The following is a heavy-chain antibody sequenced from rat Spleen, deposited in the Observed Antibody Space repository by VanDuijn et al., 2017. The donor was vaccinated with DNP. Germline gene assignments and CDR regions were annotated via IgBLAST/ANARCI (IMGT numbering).Heavy chain of an antibody. CDR2: INYSGST. J-gene: IGHJ2*01. CDR3: ARSYYDGSYYYGN. Sequence: EVQLQESGPGLVKPSQSLSLTCSVTDYSITSNYWAWIRKFPGNKMEWMGYINYSGSTGYNPSLKSRISITRDTSRNQFFLQVNSVTTEDTATYYCARSYYDGSYYYGNWGRGVMVTVSS. CDR1: DYSITSNY. D-gene: IGHD1-12*02. V-gene: IGHV3-1*01.